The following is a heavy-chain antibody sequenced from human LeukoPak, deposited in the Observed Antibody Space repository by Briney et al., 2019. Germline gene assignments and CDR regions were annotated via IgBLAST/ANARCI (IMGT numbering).Heavy chain of an antibody. CDR1: GYTFIDYL. V-gene: IGHV3-7*01. CDR2: IDQDGGLR. D-gene: IGHD2-2*01. J-gene: IGHJ6*03. Sequence: GGSLRLSCAASGYTFIDYLLNWVRQAPGKGLEWVAHIDQDGGLRYYVDSVKGRFTISRDNAENSLYLQMNSLRAEYTAVYFCARDRGYCTSTNCYGFYYYMDVWGKGTTVTVSS. CDR3: ARDRGYCTSTNCYGFYYYMDV.